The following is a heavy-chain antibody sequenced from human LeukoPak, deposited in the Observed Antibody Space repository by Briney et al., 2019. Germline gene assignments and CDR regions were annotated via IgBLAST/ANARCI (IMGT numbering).Heavy chain of an antibody. CDR3: ARQVAGTRSGYFDY. J-gene: IGHJ4*02. D-gene: IGHD1-7*01. CDR1: GYIFASYW. Sequence: GESLKISCKGSGYIFASYWIAWVRQMPGKGLDWMGIIYPGDSDTRYSPSFQGQVTISADKSINTAYLQWSSLKASDTAMYYCARQVAGTRSGYFDYWGQGTLVTVSS. V-gene: IGHV5-51*01. CDR2: IYPGDSDT.